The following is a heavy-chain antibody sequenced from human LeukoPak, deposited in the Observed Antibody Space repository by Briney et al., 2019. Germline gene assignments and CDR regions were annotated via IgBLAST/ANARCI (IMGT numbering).Heavy chain of an antibody. CDR1: GFSLSTSGVG. D-gene: IGHD3-22*01. J-gene: IGHJ6*02. V-gene: IGHV2-5*02. Sequence: SGPTLVNPTQTLTLTCTFSGFSLSTSGVGVGWIRQPPGKALEWLALIYWDDDKRYSPSLKSRLTITKDTSKNQVVLTMTNMDPVDTATYYCARMGFGYDSSGYIYYYYGMDVWGQGTTVTVSS. CDR2: IYWDDDK. CDR3: ARMGFGYDSSGYIYYYYGMDV.